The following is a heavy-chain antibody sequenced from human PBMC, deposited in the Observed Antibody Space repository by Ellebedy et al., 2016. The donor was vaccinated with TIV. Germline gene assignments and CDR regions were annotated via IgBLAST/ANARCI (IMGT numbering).Heavy chain of an antibody. Sequence: SETLSLTCTVSGGSVSSGSYYWSWIRQPPGKGLEWIGYIYDSGSTNYNPSLKSRVTISEATSKNQFPLKLSSVTAADTAVYYCARDPGASGGNVNWFDPWGQGTLVTVSS. J-gene: IGHJ5*02. V-gene: IGHV4-61*01. CDR3: ARDPGASGGNVNWFDP. CDR2: IYDSGST. D-gene: IGHD4-23*01. CDR1: GGSVSSGSYY.